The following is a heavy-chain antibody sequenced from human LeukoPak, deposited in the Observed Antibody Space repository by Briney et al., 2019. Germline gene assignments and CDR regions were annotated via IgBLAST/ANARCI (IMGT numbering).Heavy chain of an antibody. CDR2: MEGKSGKT. D-gene: IGHD3-22*01. CDR1: VYTFTSYD. CDR3: ARLFYYSSSGYGALDI. Sequence: ASVRVSCTTSVYTFTSYDINWVRQAPGQGLEWMGGMEGKSGKTDYLQKILGRVTITRNTYIRTNYMELSSLRTEHTAVYYCARLFYYSSSGYGALDIWGQGTIVTVSS. V-gene: IGHV1-8*01. J-gene: IGHJ3*02.